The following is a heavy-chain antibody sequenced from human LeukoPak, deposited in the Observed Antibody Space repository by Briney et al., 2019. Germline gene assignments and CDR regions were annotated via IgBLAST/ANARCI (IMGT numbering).Heavy chain of an antibody. Sequence: GGSLRLSCAASGVTYGMSWVRQAPGKGLAWVSAISGSGGETYYADSVKGRFTISRDNSKNTPYLQMNSLRAEDSAIYYCASHYGSGSNNWLGPWGQGTLVTVSS. J-gene: IGHJ5*02. D-gene: IGHD3-10*01. CDR3: ASHYGSGSNNWLGP. CDR1: GVTYG. V-gene: IGHV3-23*01. CDR2: ISGSGGET.